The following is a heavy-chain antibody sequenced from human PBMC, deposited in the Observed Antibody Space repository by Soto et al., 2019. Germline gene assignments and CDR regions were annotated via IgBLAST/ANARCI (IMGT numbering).Heavy chain of an antibody. J-gene: IGHJ4*02. Sequence: SETLSLTCAVYGGSFSGYYWSWIRQPPGKGLEWIGKINHSGGTNYNPSLKSRVTISVDTSKNQFSLKLSSVTAADTAVYYCARSPRHIVSTPHDYWGQGTLVTVSS. CDR2: INHSGGT. V-gene: IGHV4-34*01. CDR1: GGSFSGYY. CDR3: ARSPRHIVSTPHDY. D-gene: IGHD5-12*01.